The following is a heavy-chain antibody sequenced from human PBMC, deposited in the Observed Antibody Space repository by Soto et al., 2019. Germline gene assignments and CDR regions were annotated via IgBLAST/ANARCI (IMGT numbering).Heavy chain of an antibody. CDR1: GDSISTFY. CDR2: IYYTGST. Sequence: SETLSLTCTVSGDSISTFYWSWIRQPPGKGLEWIGYIYYTGSTNYNPSLKSRVTMSVDTSKKQFSLKLSSVTAADTAVYYCARQRGNYFDYWGQGSLVTVSS. D-gene: IGHD3-10*01. J-gene: IGHJ4*02. V-gene: IGHV4-59*01. CDR3: ARQRGNYFDY.